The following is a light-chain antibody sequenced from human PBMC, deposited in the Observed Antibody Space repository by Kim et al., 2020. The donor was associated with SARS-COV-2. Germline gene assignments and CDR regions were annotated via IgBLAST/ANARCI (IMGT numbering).Light chain of an antibody. CDR3: QSYDSSLSAYV. CDR2: GNS. CDR1: SSNIGAGYD. V-gene: IGLV1-40*01. Sequence: QRLTSSGTGSSSNIGAGYDVHWYQQLPGTAPKLLIYGNSNRPSGVPDRFSGSKSGTSASLAITGLQAEDEADYYCQSYDSSLSAYVFGTGTKVTVL. J-gene: IGLJ1*01.